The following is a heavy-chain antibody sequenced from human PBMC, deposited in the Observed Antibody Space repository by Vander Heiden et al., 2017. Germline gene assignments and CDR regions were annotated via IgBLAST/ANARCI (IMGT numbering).Heavy chain of an antibody. CDR1: GFTFRSYA. D-gene: IGHD3-22*01. V-gene: IGHV3-23*01. J-gene: IGHJ4*02. Sequence: EVQLLESGGGLVQPGGSLRLSCAASGFTFRSYAMSWVRQAPGKGLEWVSAISGSGGSTYYADSVRGRFTISRDNSKNTLYLQINSLRAEDTAVYYCAKDLYYDSSYYFDYWGQGTLVTVSS. CDR3: AKDLYYDSSYYFDY. CDR2: ISGSGGST.